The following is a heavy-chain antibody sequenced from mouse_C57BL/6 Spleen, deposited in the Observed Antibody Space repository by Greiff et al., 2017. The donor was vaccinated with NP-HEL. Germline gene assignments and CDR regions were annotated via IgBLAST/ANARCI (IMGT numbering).Heavy chain of an antibody. Sequence: QVQLQQSGPELVKPGASVKISCKASGYAFSSSWMNWVKQRPGKGLEWIGRIYPGDGDTNYNGKFKGKATLTAVKSSSTAYMQLSSLTSEDSAVYFCARQDGYYLDYWGQGTTLTVSS. CDR2: IYPGDGDT. CDR3: ARQDGYYLDY. V-gene: IGHV1-82*01. J-gene: IGHJ2*01. D-gene: IGHD2-3*01. CDR1: GYAFSSSW.